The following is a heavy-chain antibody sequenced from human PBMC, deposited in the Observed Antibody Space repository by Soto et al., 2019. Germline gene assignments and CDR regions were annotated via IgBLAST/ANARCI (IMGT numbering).Heavy chain of an antibody. CDR1: GYTFTDYF. V-gene: IGHV1-2*02. J-gene: IGHJ5*02. CDR3: ARVTLRAGNWFDP. CDR2: INPKSRGT. Sequence: VQLVQSGAEVKKPGASVKVSCKASGYTFTDYFIHWVRQAPGQGFEWMGWINPKSRGTTYAQKFQGRVTMTRDTSNTPAYMELRGLRSDDTAIYYCARVTLRAGNWFDPWGQGTLVTVSS.